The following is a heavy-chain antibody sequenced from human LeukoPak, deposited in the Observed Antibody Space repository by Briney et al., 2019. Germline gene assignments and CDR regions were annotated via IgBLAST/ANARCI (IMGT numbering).Heavy chain of an antibody. D-gene: IGHD2-2*01. V-gene: IGHV3-23*01. CDR3: AKVCNSVGTSCQH. J-gene: IGHJ1*01. Sequence: PGGSLRLSCAASGFTFSSYGMSWVRQAPGKGLEWVSAISGSGGSTYYADSVKGRFTISRDNSKNTLYLQMNSLRAEDTAVYYCAKVCNSVGTSCQHWGQGTLVTVSS. CDR2: ISGSGGST. CDR1: GFTFSSYG.